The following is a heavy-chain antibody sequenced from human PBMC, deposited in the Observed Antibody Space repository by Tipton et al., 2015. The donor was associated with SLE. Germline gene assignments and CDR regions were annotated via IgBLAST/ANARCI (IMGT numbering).Heavy chain of an antibody. CDR1: GDSVSSNSAA. CDR3: ARSRGMLWDSSGYTRYYGMDV. D-gene: IGHD3-22*01. V-gene: IGHV6-1*01. Sequence: PGLVKPSQTLSLTCAISGDSVSSNSAAWNWIRQSPSRGLEWLGRTYYRSKWYNDYAVSVKSRITINPDTSKNQFSLQLNSVTPEDTAVYYCARSRGMLWDSSGYTRYYGMDVWGQGTTVTVSS. J-gene: IGHJ6*02. CDR2: TYYRSKWYN.